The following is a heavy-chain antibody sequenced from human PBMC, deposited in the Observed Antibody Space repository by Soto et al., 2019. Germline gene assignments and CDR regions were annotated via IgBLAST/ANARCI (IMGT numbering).Heavy chain of an antibody. CDR3: ARAIGADFFDY. D-gene: IGHD6-25*01. CDR1: VFTFSNYA. V-gene: IGHV3-23*01. CDR2: ISDSGVNT. Sequence: GCPLRLCCTASVFTFSNYAMSWVRQAPGMGLEWVSTISDSGVNTFFGDSMKDRFTISRDNSKSTVYLQLNTVRAEDTAIYYCARAIGADFFDYWGQGTLVTVSS. J-gene: IGHJ4*02.